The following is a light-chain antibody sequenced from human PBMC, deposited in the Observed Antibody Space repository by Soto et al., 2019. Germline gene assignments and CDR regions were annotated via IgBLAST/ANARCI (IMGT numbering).Light chain of an antibody. CDR3: AAWDDSLNGAV. Sequence: QSVLTQPPSASGTPGQRVTISCSGTSSNIGSNTVTWYELLPGTAPKLLIYSNDRRPSGVPDRFSGSKSGTSASLAISGLQSEDEADYYCAAWDDSLNGAVFGGGTKLTVL. V-gene: IGLV1-44*01. CDR2: SND. CDR1: SSNIGSNT. J-gene: IGLJ3*02.